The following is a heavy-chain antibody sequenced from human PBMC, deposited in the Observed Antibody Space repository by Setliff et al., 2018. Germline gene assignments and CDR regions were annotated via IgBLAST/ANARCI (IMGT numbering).Heavy chain of an antibody. CDR1: GFKFDDHV. Sequence: PGGSLRLSCVASGFKFDDHVMYWVRQVPGKGLEWVAGITWNSDNTGYADSVKGRFTISRDNAKNSLSLQMNSLRVEDTAVYYCARSPANGGHDAFDIWGQGTMVTVSS. CDR3: ARSPANGGHDAFDI. D-gene: IGHD6-25*01. CDR2: ITWNSDNT. V-gene: IGHV3-9*01. J-gene: IGHJ3*02.